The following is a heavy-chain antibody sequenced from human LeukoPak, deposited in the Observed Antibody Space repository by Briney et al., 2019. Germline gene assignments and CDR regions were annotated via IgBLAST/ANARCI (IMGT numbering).Heavy chain of an antibody. CDR2: IDPNTGGT. D-gene: IGHD2-15*01. Sequence: ASVKVSCKASGYTFTAYYIHWLRQAPRQGLEWMADIDPNTGGTNSAQKFQGRVTVTRDTSISTVYMELSRLTSDDTAVYYCARWRGVVAAQFDYWGQGTLVTVSS. J-gene: IGHJ4*02. CDR3: ARWRGVVAAQFDY. CDR1: GYTFTAYY. V-gene: IGHV1-2*02.